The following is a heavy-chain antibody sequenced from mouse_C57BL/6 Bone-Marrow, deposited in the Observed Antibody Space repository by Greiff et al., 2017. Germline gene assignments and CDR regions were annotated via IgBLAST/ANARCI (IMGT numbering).Heavy chain of an antibody. CDR3: ARRGMITGAWFAY. CDR1: GFTFSDYY. J-gene: IGHJ3*01. CDR2: ISNGGGST. V-gene: IGHV5-12*01. D-gene: IGHD2-4*01. Sequence: EVQLVESGGGLVQPGGSLKLSCAASGFTFSDYYMYWVRQTPEKRLEWVAYISNGGGSTYYPATVKGRFPISRDNAKNTLYRQMSRLKSEDTAMYYCARRGMITGAWFAYWGQGTLVTVSA.